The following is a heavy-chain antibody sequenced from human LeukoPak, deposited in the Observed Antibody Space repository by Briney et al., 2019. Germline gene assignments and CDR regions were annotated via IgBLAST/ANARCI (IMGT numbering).Heavy chain of an antibody. Sequence: SQTLSLTCTVSGGSISSGSYYWSWIRQPAGKGLEWIGRIYTSGSTNYNPSLKSRVTISVDTSKNQFSLKLSSVTAADTAVYYCARVTDIVVVPGLRNYGMDVWGQGTTVTVSS. J-gene: IGHJ6*02. CDR2: IYTSGST. CDR1: GGSISSGSYY. V-gene: IGHV4-61*02. CDR3: ARVTDIVVVPGLRNYGMDV. D-gene: IGHD2-2*01.